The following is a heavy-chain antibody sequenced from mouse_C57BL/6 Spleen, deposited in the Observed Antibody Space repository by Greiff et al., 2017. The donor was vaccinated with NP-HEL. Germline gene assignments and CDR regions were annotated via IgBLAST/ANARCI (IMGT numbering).Heavy chain of an antibody. Sequence: VQLQQPGAELVKPGASVKLSCKASGYTFTSYWMQWVKQRPGQGLEWIGEIDPSDSYTTYNQKFKGKATLTVDTSSSTAYMQLSSLTFEDAAVYYCATAQATYWGKGTTLTVSS. CDR2: IDPSDSYT. V-gene: IGHV1-50*01. J-gene: IGHJ2*01. CDR3: ATAQATY. D-gene: IGHD3-2*02. CDR1: GYTFTSYW.